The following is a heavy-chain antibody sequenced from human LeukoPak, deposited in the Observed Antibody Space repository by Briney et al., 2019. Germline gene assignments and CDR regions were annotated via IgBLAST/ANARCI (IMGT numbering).Heavy chain of an antibody. J-gene: IGHJ3*02. CDR2: IYTSGST. CDR3: ARDLCTNGVCYDAFDI. V-gene: IGHV4-61*02. CDR1: GGSMSSGSHY. Sequence: SETLSLTCTVSGGSMSSGSHYWSWIRQPAGKGLEWIGRIYTSGSTNYNPSLKSRVTISVDTSKNQFSLKLSSVTAADTAVYYCARDLCTNGVCYDAFDIWGQETMVNVSS. D-gene: IGHD2-8*01.